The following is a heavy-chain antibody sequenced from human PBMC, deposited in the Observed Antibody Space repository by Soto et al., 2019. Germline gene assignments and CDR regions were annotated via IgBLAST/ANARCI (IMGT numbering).Heavy chain of an antibody. CDR2: ISGSGGST. J-gene: IGHJ4*02. CDR1: GFTFSSYA. D-gene: IGHD3-10*01. CDR3: AKQSNYYGSGPYISNFDY. Sequence: AGGSLRLSCAASGFTFSSYAMSWVRQAPGKGLEWVSAISGSGGSTYYADSVKGRFTISRDNSKNTLYLQMNSLRAEDTAVYYCAKQSNYYGSGPYISNFDYWGQGTLVTVS. V-gene: IGHV3-23*01.